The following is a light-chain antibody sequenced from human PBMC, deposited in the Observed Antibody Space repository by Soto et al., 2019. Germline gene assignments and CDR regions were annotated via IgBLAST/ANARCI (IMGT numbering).Light chain of an antibody. Sequence: QSVLTQPASVSGSPGQSITISCTGTSSDVGGYNYVSWYQQHPGKAPKLMIYEVSNWPSGVSNRFSGSKSGNTASLTISGLQAEDEADYYCSSYTSSSTPLFGGGTKVTVL. CDR2: EVS. CDR1: SSDVGGYNY. J-gene: IGLJ2*01. V-gene: IGLV2-14*01. CDR3: SSYTSSSTPL.